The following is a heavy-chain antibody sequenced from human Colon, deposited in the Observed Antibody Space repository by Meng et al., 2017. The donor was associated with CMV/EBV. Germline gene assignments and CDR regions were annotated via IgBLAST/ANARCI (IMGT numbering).Heavy chain of an antibody. CDR1: GYPFSNYH. D-gene: IGHD3-16*01. V-gene: IGHV7-4-1*02. CDR3: SASFDY. J-gene: IGHJ4*02. CDR2: INTNTGNP. Sequence: SVKVSCKASGYPFSNYHVNWVRQAPGQGLEWMWWINTNTGNPTYAQGFIGRFVFSLATSISTAYLQISGLKAEDTAVYYCSASFDYWGQGTLVTVSS.